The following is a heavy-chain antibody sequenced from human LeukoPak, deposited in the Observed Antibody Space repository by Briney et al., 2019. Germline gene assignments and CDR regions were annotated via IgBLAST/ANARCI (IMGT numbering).Heavy chain of an antibody. CDR3: ARGPAAMGNPTDWFDP. V-gene: IGHV1-69*06. D-gene: IGHD2-2*01. Sequence: ASVKVSCKASGGTFSSYAISWVRQAPGRGLEWMGGIIPIFGTANYAQKFQGRVTITADKSTSTAYMELSSLRSEDTAVYYCARGPAAMGNPTDWFDPWGQGTLVTVSS. CDR1: GGTFSSYA. CDR2: IIPIFGTA. J-gene: IGHJ5*02.